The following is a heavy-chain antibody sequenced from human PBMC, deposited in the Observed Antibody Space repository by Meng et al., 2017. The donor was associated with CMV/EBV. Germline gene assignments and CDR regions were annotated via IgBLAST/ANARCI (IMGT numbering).Heavy chain of an antibody. J-gene: IGHJ3*02. D-gene: IGHD1/OR15-1a*01. Sequence: GESLKISCAASGFTFSGSAMHWVRQASGKGLEWVAFIRYDGNNKYNAESVKGRFTISRDNSKNTLYLQMNSLRTEDTAMYYCAKEAPYNWNTFDIWGQGTMVTVSS. CDR2: IRYDGNNK. CDR1: GFTFSGSA. V-gene: IGHV3-30*02. CDR3: AKEAPYNWNTFDI.